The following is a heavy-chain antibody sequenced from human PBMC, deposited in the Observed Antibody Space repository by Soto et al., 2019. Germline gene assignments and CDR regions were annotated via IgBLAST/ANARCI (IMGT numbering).Heavy chain of an antibody. CDR3: ARGRTVSSIGPLLV. CDR1: GTNFFTYG. CDR2: VSPKSGNT. V-gene: IGHV1-18*01. J-gene: IGHJ1*01. Sequence: QIQLVQSGAEVKKPGASVKVSSKASGTNFFTYGVSWVRKAPGQGLEWMGWVSPKSGNTDYARKVQGRVTMTTDISTSTAYMELRGLISDDTGVYYCARGRTVSSIGPLLVWGQGTLVSVSS. D-gene: IGHD1-1*01.